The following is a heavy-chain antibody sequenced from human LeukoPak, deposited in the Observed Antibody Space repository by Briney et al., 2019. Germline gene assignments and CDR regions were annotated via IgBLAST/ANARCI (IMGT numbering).Heavy chain of an antibody. CDR3: ARDVRGIAASDPLD. Sequence: SETLSLTCSVSDGSTTGYYWSWIRQPPGKGLEWIAYVYYTGRTLYNPSLESRVTISVDTSKTQFSLKLSSVTAADTAVYYCARDVRGIAASDPLDWGQGTLVTVSS. J-gene: IGHJ4*02. D-gene: IGHD6-13*01. CDR1: DGSTTGYY. CDR2: VYYTGRT. V-gene: IGHV4-59*12.